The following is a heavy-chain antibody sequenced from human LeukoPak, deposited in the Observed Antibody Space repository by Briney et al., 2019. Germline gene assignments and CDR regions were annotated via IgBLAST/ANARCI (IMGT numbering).Heavy chain of an antibody. D-gene: IGHD3-22*01. CDR2: FDPEDGET. J-gene: IGHJ5*02. Sequence: ASVKVSCKVSGYTLTELSMHWVRQAPGKGLEWMGGFDPEDGETIYAQKFQGRVTMTEDTSTDTAYMELSSLRSEDTAVYYCATGPDYYDSTPAREGSWFDPWGQGTLVTVSS. CDR3: ATGPDYYDSTPAREGSWFDP. V-gene: IGHV1-24*01. CDR1: GYTLTELS.